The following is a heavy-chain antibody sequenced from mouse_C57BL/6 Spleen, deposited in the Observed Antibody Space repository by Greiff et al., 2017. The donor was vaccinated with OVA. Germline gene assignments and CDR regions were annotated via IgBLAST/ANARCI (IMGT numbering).Heavy chain of an antibody. Sequence: QVQLQQPGAELVKPGASVKLSCKASGYTFTSYWMHWVKQRPGQGLEWIGMIHPNSGSTNYNEKFKSKATLTVDKSSSTAYMQLSSLTSEDSAVYYCARSITTVVEGGYWYFDVWGTGTTVTVSS. D-gene: IGHD1-1*01. CDR3: ARSITTVVEGGYWYFDV. CDR2: IHPNSGST. V-gene: IGHV1-64*01. J-gene: IGHJ1*03. CDR1: GYTFTSYW.